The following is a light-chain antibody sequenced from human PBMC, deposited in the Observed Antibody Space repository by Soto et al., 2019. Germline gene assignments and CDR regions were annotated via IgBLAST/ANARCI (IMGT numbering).Light chain of an antibody. J-gene: IGLJ3*02. CDR1: SGHSSYA. CDR3: QTWGTGIRV. Sequence: QPVLTQSPSASASLGASVKLTCTLSSGHSSYAIAWHQQQPEKSPRYLMKLNSDGSHSKGDGIPDRFSGSSSGAERYLTISSLQSEDEADYYCQTWGTGIRVFGGGTKVTVL. CDR2: LNSDGSH. V-gene: IGLV4-69*01.